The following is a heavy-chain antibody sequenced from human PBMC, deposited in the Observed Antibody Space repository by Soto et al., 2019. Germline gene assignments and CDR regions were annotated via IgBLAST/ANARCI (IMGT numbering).Heavy chain of an antibody. Sequence: ASVKVSCKASGFTFTSSAMQWVRQARGQRLEWIGWIVVGSGNTNYAQKFQERVTITRDMSTSTAYMELSSLRSEDTAVYYCAADLLTMVRGVPYYYYMDVWGKGTTVTVSS. D-gene: IGHD3-10*01. CDR2: IVVGSGNT. V-gene: IGHV1-58*02. CDR1: GFTFTSSA. CDR3: AADLLTMVRGVPYYYYMDV. J-gene: IGHJ6*03.